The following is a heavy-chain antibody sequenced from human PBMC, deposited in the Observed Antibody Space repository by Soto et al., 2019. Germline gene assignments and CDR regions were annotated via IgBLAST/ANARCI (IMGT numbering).Heavy chain of an antibody. Sequence: SETLSLTCTVSGGSISSSSYSWSWIRQSPGKGLECIATIHHSGTTYYNPSLKSRVTISIDTSKNQFSLKLNSVTAADTAVYYCARVPGPWGQGTLVTVSS. CDR3: ARVPGP. J-gene: IGHJ5*02. CDR1: GGSISSSSYS. CDR2: IHHSGTT. V-gene: IGHV4-30-2*06.